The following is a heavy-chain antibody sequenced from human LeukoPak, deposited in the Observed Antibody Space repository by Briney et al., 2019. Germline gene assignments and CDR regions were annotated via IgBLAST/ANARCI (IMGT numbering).Heavy chain of an antibody. J-gene: IGHJ5*02. CDR1: GGSISSGLYS. V-gene: IGHV4-30-2*01. CDR2: IYHTGST. D-gene: IGHD2-2*01. CDR3: ARLQYCSGTSCYWFDP. Sequence: SETLSPTCDVSGGSISSGLYSWSWIRQPLGKGLEWIGYIYHTGSTYYNPSLKSRVTISVDTSKNQFSLRLSSVTAADTAVYYCARLQYCSGTSCYWFDPWGQGTLVTVSS.